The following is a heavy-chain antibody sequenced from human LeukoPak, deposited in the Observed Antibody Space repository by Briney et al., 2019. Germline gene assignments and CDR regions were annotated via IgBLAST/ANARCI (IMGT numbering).Heavy chain of an antibody. CDR2: INHSGST. D-gene: IGHD3-10*01. Sequence: PSETLSLTCAVYGGSFSGYYWSWIRQPPGKGLEWIGEINHSGSTNYNPSLKSRVTMSVDTSKNQFSLKLSSVTAADTAVYYCARDRRLLLWFGEEANDAFDIWGQGTMVTVSS. CDR3: ARDRRLLLWFGEEANDAFDI. J-gene: IGHJ3*02. V-gene: IGHV4-34*01. CDR1: GGSFSGYY.